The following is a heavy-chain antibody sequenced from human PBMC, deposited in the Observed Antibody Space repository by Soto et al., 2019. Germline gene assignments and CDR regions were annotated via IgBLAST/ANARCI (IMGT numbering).Heavy chain of an antibody. V-gene: IGHV3-53*01. CDR1: GFTVSSNY. J-gene: IGHJ4*02. CDR3: ARESFYDSSGYHDY. CDR2: IYSGGST. D-gene: IGHD3-22*01. Sequence: SLRLSCAASGFTVSSNYMSWVRQAPGKGLEWVSVIYSGGSTYYADSVKGRFTISRDNSKNTLYLQMNSLRAEDTAVYYCARESFYDSSGYHDYWGQGALVTVS.